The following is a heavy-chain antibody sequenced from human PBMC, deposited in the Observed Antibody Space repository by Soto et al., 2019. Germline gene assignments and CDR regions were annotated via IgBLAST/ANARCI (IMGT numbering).Heavy chain of an antibody. CDR1: GYTFTSYG. V-gene: IGHV1-18*01. Sequence: QVQLAQSGAEVKKPGASVKVSCKASGYTFTSYGISWVRQAPGQGLEWMGWISAYHGNTNSAQKLQGRVPMTTDTSTSTAYMELRSLRSDGTAVYYCVVAAQPYYFDHWGQGTLVTVSS. CDR2: ISAYHGNT. J-gene: IGHJ4*02. CDR3: VVAAQPYYFDH. D-gene: IGHD2-15*01.